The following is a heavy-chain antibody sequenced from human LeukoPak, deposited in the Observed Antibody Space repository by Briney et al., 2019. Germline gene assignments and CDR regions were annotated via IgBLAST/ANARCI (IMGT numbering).Heavy chain of an antibody. Sequence: GRSLRLSCAASGFTYSSYAMHWVRQAPGKGLEWVAVIWYDGSNKYYADSVKGRFTISRDNSKNTLYLQMNSLRAEDTAVYYCARDSGPVDYWGQGTLVTVSS. V-gene: IGHV3-33*08. D-gene: IGHD1-26*01. CDR1: GFTYSSYA. CDR3: ARDSGPVDY. CDR2: IWYDGSNK. J-gene: IGHJ4*02.